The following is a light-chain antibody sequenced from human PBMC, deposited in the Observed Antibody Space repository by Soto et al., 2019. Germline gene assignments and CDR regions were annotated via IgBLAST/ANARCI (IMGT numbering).Light chain of an antibody. CDR1: SSDVGGYNY. Sequence: QSALTQPASVSGSPGQSITISCTGTSSDVGGYNYVSWYQQHPGQAPKLMIYDVSNRPSGVSNRFSGSKSGNTASLTISGIQAEDEADYYCSSYTSSSTLVVGGGTKLT. CDR3: SSYTSSSTLV. J-gene: IGLJ2*01. V-gene: IGLV2-14*01. CDR2: DVS.